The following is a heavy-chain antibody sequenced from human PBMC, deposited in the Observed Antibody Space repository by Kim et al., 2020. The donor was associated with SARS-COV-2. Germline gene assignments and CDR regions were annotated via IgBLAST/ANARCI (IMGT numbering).Heavy chain of an antibody. J-gene: IGHJ4*02. CDR2: YYSGST. D-gene: IGHD4-17*01. Sequence: YYSGSTYYNPSLKSRVTISVDTSKNQFSLKLSSVTAADTAVYYSASQYGGWGQGTLVTVSS. V-gene: IGHV4-31*02. CDR3: ASQYGG.